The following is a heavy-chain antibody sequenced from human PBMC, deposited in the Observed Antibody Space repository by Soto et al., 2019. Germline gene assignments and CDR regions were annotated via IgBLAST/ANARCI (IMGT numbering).Heavy chain of an antibody. CDR1: GYSFTSYW. J-gene: IGHJ6*02. CDR3: ARLLADNYDILTGYSGYYYGMDV. D-gene: IGHD3-9*01. CDR2: IYPGDSDT. Sequence: EVQLVQSGAEVKKPGESLKISCKGSGYSFTSYWIGWVRQMPGKGLEWMGIIYPGDSDTRYSPSFQGQVTISADKSISTAYLQWSSLKASDTAMYYCARLLADNYDILTGYSGYYYGMDVWGQGTTVTVSS. V-gene: IGHV5-51*01.